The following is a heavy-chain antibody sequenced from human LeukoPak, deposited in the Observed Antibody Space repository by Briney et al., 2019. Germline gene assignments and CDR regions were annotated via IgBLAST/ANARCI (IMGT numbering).Heavy chain of an antibody. CDR2: ISSSSSYI. J-gene: IGHJ3*02. V-gene: IGHV3-21*01. CDR1: GFTFSSYG. D-gene: IGHD4-11*01. CDR3: ASDYSPHAFDI. Sequence: KPGGSLRLSCAASGFTFSSYGMHWVRQAPGKGLEGVSSISSSSSYIYYADSVKGRFTISRDNAKNSLYLQMNSLRAEDTAVYYCASDYSPHAFDIWGQGTMVTVSS.